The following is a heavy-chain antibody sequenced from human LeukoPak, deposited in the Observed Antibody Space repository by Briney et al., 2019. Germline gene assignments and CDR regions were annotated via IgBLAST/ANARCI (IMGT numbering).Heavy chain of an antibody. CDR2: IIPIFGTA. Sequence: GASVKVSCKASGGTFSSYAISWVRQAPGQGLEWMGGIIPIFGTANYAQKFQVRGTITAAGSTSTAYIELSSLRSEDTAVYYCAGDPDSTYVWFDPWGQGTLVTVSS. CDR3: AGDPDSTYVWFDP. V-gene: IGHV1-69*13. J-gene: IGHJ5*02. D-gene: IGHD4-11*01. CDR1: GGTFSSYA.